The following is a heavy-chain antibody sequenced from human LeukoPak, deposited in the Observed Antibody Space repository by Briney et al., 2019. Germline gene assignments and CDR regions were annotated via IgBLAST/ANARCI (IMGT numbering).Heavy chain of an antibody. V-gene: IGHV3-13*01. Sequence: TGGSLRLSCAASGFTFSSYDMHWVRQATGKGLEWVSAIGTAGDTYYPGSVKGRFTISRDNSKNTLYLQMNSLRAEDTAVYYCATHLPKRITIFGVVIRNNRSRLDWYFDLWGRGTLVTVSS. D-gene: IGHD3-3*01. CDR1: GFTFSSYD. CDR2: IGTAGDT. J-gene: IGHJ2*01. CDR3: ATHLPKRITIFGVVIRNNRSRLDWYFDL.